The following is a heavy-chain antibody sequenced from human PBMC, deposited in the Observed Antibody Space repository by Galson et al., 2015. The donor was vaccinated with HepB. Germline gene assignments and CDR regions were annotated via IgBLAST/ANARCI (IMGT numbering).Heavy chain of an antibody. CDR1: GFPFSSYA. Sequence: SLRLSCAASGFPFSSYAMHWVRQAPGKGLEWVAVISYDGSNKYYADTVKGRFTISRDNSKNTLYLQMNSLRAEDTAVYYCARDGLMVRGVWDYFDYWGQGTLVTVSS. D-gene: IGHD3-10*01. V-gene: IGHV3-30*04. CDR2: ISYDGSNK. J-gene: IGHJ4*02. CDR3: ARDGLMVRGVWDYFDY.